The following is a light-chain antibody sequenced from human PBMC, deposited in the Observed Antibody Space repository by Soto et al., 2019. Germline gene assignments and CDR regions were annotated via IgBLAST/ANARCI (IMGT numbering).Light chain of an antibody. CDR2: DAS. V-gene: IGKV3-11*01. J-gene: IGKJ1*01. CDR1: QSIGVA. Sequence: EIVLTQSPPTQSLSPXIGATRSCXXSQSIGVAIAWYQHKPGQAPRLLIFDASQRATGIPARFRGSGSGTDFTLSISSLEPEDFAVYYCQQRTDRPPWTFGQGTKVDI. CDR3: QQRTDRPPWT.